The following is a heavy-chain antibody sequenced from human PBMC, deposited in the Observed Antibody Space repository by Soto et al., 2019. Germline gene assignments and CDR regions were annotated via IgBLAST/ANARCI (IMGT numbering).Heavy chain of an antibody. CDR1: GFTFSDYG. V-gene: IGHV3-48*02. CDR2: ISRGSDTI. CDR3: ARVSSTWEDDY. Sequence: EVQLVESGGGLVQPGGSLRLSCAASGFTFSDYGVNWVRQAPGKGLAWISYISRGSDTIYYADSVMGRFTIYRDDAKNSLFLKMNSLRDADTAVYYCARVSSTWEDDYWGQGTLVTVSS. J-gene: IGHJ4*02. D-gene: IGHD6-13*01.